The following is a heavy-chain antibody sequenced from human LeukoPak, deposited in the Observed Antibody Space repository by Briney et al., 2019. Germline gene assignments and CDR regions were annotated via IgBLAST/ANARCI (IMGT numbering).Heavy chain of an antibody. D-gene: IGHD2-21*01. J-gene: IGHJ5*02. CDR3: ARGDWFDP. CDR1: GYTFTSYD. V-gene: IGHV1-18*01. CDR2: VSGYNGNT. Sequence: ASVKVSCKASGYTFTSYDINWVRQAPGQGLEWMGWVSGYNGNTNYAQTFKGRFAMPPDTSSSAADMEPRSLKSDDTAIYYCARGDWFDPWGQGTLVTVSS.